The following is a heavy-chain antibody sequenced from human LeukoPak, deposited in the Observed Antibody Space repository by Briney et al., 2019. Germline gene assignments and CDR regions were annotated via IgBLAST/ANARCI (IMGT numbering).Heavy chain of an antibody. Sequence: SETLSLTCTVSGGSISSYYWSWIRQPPGKGLEWIGYIYYSGSTNYNPSLKSRVTISVDTSKNQFSLKLSSVTAADTAVYYCARHRDDFWSGYGYYYYYGMDVWGQGTTVTVSS. D-gene: IGHD3-3*01. V-gene: IGHV4-59*08. CDR2: IYYSGST. J-gene: IGHJ6*02. CDR3: ARHRDDFWSGYGYYYYYGMDV. CDR1: GGSISSYY.